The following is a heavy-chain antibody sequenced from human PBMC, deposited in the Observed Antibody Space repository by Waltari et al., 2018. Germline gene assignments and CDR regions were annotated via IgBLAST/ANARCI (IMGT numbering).Heavy chain of an antibody. D-gene: IGHD4-17*01. V-gene: IGHV1-2*06. CDR3: ARDLGSDYGNRDY. CDR2: INPNSGDT. CDR1: AYTFTGYY. Sequence: QVHLVQSGAEVKKPGASVKVSWKASAYTFTGYYIQWGRRAPGQGLEWMGRINPNSGDTNYAQKFQGRVTLTRDTSINTAYMELSSLKSDDTAVYYCARDLGSDYGNRDYWGQGTLVTVPS. J-gene: IGHJ4*02.